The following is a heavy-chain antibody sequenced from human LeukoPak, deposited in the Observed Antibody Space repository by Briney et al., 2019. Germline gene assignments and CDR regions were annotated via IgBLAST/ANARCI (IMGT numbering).Heavy chain of an antibody. Sequence: GGSLRLSCAASGFTFTTYWMAWVRQAPGKGLEWVAKTNQDGGETYYVGSVKGRFTISRDNAKNSVYLQMNSLGAEDTGVYYCARDHIAGHALEYWGQGTLVTVSS. CDR1: GFTFTTYW. V-gene: IGHV3-7*03. D-gene: IGHD2-21*01. CDR2: TNQDGGET. CDR3: ARDHIAGHALEY. J-gene: IGHJ4*02.